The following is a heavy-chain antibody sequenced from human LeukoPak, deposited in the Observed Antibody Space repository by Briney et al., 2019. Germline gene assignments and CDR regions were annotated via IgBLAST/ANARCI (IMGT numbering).Heavy chain of an antibody. Sequence: ASVKVSCKASGYTLTSYGISWVRQAPGQGLEWRGCTSAYNGQTNYAQKFQARVTMTTDTSTTTAYMELRNLRSDDTAVYYCARGSDYYTPSGAHYYYMDVWGKGTTVTVSS. CDR2: TSAYNGQT. J-gene: IGHJ6*03. D-gene: IGHD3-10*01. V-gene: IGHV1-18*01. CDR3: ARGSDYYTPSGAHYYYMDV. CDR1: GYTLTSYG.